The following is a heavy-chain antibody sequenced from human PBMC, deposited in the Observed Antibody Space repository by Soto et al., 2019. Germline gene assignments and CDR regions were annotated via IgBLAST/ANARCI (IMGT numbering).Heavy chain of an antibody. Sequence: SETLSLTCTVSGGSVSSGSYYWSWTRQSPGKGLEWIGYIYYSGSTNYNPSLKSRVTISVDTSKNQFSLKLSSVTAADTAVYYCASERIKSGYSHYYGMDVWGQGTTVTVSS. V-gene: IGHV4-61*01. CDR2: IYYSGST. D-gene: IGHD3-3*01. CDR3: ASERIKSGYSHYYGMDV. J-gene: IGHJ6*02. CDR1: GGSVSSGSYY.